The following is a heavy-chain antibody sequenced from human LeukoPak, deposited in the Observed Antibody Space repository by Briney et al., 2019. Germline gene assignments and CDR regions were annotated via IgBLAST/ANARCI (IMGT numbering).Heavy chain of an antibody. D-gene: IGHD4-17*01. V-gene: IGHV4-34*01. CDR2: INHSGYT. Sequence: SETLSLTCAVSGISFNDYYWSWVRQTPGRGLEWIGEINHSGYTNDSPSLKSRVTLSIDTPRKQFSLNLRSATVADTGIYYCTRMTTGHDYWGQGTLVTVSS. J-gene: IGHJ4*02. CDR1: GISFNDYY. CDR3: TRMTTGHDY.